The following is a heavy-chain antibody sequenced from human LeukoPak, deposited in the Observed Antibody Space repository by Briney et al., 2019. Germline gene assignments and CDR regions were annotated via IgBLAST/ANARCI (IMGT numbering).Heavy chain of an antibody. D-gene: IGHD3-3*01. CDR1: GFSLRTRGVG. CDR3: ARGTVEFDY. V-gene: IGHV4-61*08. CDR2: IYSSGST. Sequence: SGPTLVNPTQTLTLTCTFSGFSLRTRGVGVGWIRQPPGKGLEWIGSIYSSGSTNYNPSLKSRVTISKDTSKNQFSLRLSSVTAADTAVYYCARGTVEFDYWGLGTLVTASS. J-gene: IGHJ4*02.